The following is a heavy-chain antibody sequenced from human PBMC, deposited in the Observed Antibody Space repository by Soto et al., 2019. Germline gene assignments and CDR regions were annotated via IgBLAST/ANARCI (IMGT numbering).Heavy chain of an antibody. CDR1: GGSISSGNYY. CDR3: ARPTYYYDSSGPPAY. J-gene: IGHJ4*02. Sequence: SETLSLTCTVSGGSISSGNYYWSWIRQPPGKGLECIGYIDFGGSTYYNPSLKSRVVISGDMSKNQFSLNLSSTTATDTAVYYCARPTYYYDSSGPPAYWGQGTLVTVSS. CDR2: IDFGGST. V-gene: IGHV4-30-4*08. D-gene: IGHD3-22*01.